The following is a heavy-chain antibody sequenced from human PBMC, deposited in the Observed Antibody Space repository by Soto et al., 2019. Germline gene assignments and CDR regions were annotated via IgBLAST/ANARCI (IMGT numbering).Heavy chain of an antibody. J-gene: IGHJ4*02. V-gene: IGHV1-69*01. CDR3: ARGDSPYYYDSSGYYNDY. D-gene: IGHD3-22*01. CDR1: GGTFSGYA. Sequence: VQLAQSGAEVRKPGSSVKVSCQASGGTFSGYAITWVRQAPGQGLEWMGGSIPIFGTPTYAQKFQGRVTITADESTATTYIELSSLKSEDTAVYYCARGDSPYYYDSSGYYNDYWGQGTLVTVSS. CDR2: SIPIFGTP.